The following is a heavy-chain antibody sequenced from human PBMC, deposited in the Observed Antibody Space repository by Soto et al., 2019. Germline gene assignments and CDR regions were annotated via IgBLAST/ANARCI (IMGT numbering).Heavy chain of an antibody. CDR2: SSSSSSYI. Sequence: EVQLVESGGGLVKPGGSLRLSCAASGFTFSSYSMNWVRQAPGKGLEWVSSSSSSSSYIYYADSVKGRFTISRDNAKNSLYLQMNSLRAEDTAVYYCARDGDSGPPGYYYYYYGMDVWGQGTTVTVSS. J-gene: IGHJ6*02. V-gene: IGHV3-21*01. CDR1: GFTFSSYS. CDR3: ARDGDSGPPGYYYYYYGMDV. D-gene: IGHD5-12*01.